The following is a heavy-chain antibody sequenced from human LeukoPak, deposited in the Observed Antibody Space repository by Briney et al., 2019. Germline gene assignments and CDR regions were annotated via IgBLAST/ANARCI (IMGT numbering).Heavy chain of an antibody. V-gene: IGHV1-2*02. CDR2: IKLNSGVT. CDR3: ARDRETGSYYGIDY. Sequence: ASVKVSCMPSGYRFTGYYMQWVRQAPGPGREWMGWIKLNSGVTNYAQKIQGRITMTRDTSISTAYMGLTSLMSDDAGVYFCARDRETGSYYGIDYWGQGTLVTVSS. CDR1: GYRFTGYY. D-gene: IGHD1-26*01. J-gene: IGHJ4*02.